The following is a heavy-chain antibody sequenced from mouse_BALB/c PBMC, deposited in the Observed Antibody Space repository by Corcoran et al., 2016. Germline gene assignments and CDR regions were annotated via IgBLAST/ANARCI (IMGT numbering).Heavy chain of an antibody. J-gene: IGHJ1*01. CDR2: IDPSNGNT. CDR1: DFNIKDTY. CDR3: ARWDWYFDV. Sequence: EVQLQLSGAELVKPGASVKLSCTAADFNIKDTYMHWVKQRPEQGLEWIGRIDPSNGNTKYDPKFQGKATITADTSSNPAYLQLSSLTSEDTAVYYCARWDWYFDVWGAGTTVTVSA. V-gene: IGHV14-3*02.